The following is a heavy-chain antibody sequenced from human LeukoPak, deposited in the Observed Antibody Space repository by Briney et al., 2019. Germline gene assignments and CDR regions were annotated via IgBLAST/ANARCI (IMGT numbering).Heavy chain of an antibody. V-gene: IGHV3-64D*09. CDR3: VKDQGVLLRYFDWLGPYYYYGMDV. J-gene: IGHJ6*02. D-gene: IGHD3-9*01. CDR2: ISSNGGST. Sequence: GGSLRLSCSASGFTFSSYAMHWVRQAPGKGLEYVSAISSNGGSTYYADSVKGRFTISRDNSKNTLYLQMSSLRAEDTAVYYRVKDQGVLLRYFDWLGPYYYYGMDVWGQGTTVTVSS. CDR1: GFTFSSYA.